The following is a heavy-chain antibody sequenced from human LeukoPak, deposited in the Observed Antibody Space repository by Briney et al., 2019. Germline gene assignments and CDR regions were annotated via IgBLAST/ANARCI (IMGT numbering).Heavy chain of an antibody. V-gene: IGHV4-59*08. D-gene: IGHD6-13*01. Sequence: ASETLSLTCTVSGGSISTYYWSWIRQPPGKGLECIGYIYYSGSTNYNPSLKSRVTISVDTSKNQLSLKLSSVTAADTAVYYCARTIAAAGSDWFDPWGQGTLVTVSS. CDR2: IYYSGST. J-gene: IGHJ5*02. CDR3: ARTIAAAGSDWFDP. CDR1: GGSISTYY.